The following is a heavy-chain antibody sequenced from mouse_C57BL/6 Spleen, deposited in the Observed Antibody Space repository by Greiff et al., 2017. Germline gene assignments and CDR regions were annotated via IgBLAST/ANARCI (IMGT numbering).Heavy chain of an antibody. CDR1: GYSFTDYN. CDR2: INPNYGTT. Sequence: EVKVVESGPELVKPGASVKISCKASGYSFTDYNMNWVKQSNGKSLEWIGVINPNYGTTSYNQKFKGKATLTVDQSSSTAYMQLNSLTSEDSAVYYCASEGLRRGDFDYWGQGTTLTVSS. CDR3: ASEGLRRGDFDY. J-gene: IGHJ2*01. V-gene: IGHV1-39*01. D-gene: IGHD2-4*01.